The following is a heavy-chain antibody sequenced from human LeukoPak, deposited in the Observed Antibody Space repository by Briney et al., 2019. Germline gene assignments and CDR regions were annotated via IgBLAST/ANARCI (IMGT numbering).Heavy chain of an antibody. J-gene: IGHJ4*02. CDR1: GFTFSTYD. CDR3: ARFLTGYYKYYFDY. D-gene: IGHD3-9*01. CDR2: ISSSSRSNI. V-gene: IGHV3-21*01. Sequence: GGSLGLSCAASGFTFSTYDMNWVRQAPGKGLEWVSSISSSSRSNIYYAASVKGRFTISRDNAKNSLYLQMNSLRAEDTAVYYCARFLTGYYKYYFDYWGQGTLVTVSS.